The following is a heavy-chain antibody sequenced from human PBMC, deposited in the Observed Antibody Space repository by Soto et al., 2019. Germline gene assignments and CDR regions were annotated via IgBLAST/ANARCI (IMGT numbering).Heavy chain of an antibody. J-gene: IGHJ5*02. CDR1: GGSISSYY. V-gene: IGHV4-59*08. D-gene: IGHD4-17*01. CDR2: IYYSGST. Sequence: PSETLSLTCTVSGGSISSYYWSWIRQPPGKGLEWIGYIYYSGSTNYNPSLKSRVTISVDTSKNQFSLKLSSVTAADTAVYYCARHDYGDYDASWFDPWGQGTLVTVSS. CDR3: ARHDYGDYDASWFDP.